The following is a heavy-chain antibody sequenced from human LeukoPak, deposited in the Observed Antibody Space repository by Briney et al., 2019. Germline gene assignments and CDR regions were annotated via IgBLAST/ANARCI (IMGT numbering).Heavy chain of an antibody. CDR1: GGSISSYY. CDR2: IYTSGST. J-gene: IGHJ4*02. CDR3: ARRVKSVVAGFDY. Sequence: SETLSLTCTVSGGSISSYYWSWIRQPPGKGLEWIGYIYTSGSTNYNPSLKSRVTISVDTSKNQFSLKLSSVTAADTAVYYCARRVKSVVAGFDYWGQGTLVTVSS. D-gene: IGHD2-15*01. V-gene: IGHV4-4*09.